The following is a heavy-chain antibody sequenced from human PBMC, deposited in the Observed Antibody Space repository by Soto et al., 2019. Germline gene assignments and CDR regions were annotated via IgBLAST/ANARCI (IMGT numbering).Heavy chain of an antibody. CDR1: GGTFSSYA. V-gene: IGHV1-69*13. CDR2: IIPIFGTA. CDR3: ASKGKYYYGMDV. Sequence: RASVKVSCKASGGTFSSYAISWVRQAPGQGLEWMGGIIPIFGTANYAQKFQGGVTITADESTSTAYMELSSLRSEDTAVYYCASKGKYYYGMDVWGQGTTVTVSS. J-gene: IGHJ6*02.